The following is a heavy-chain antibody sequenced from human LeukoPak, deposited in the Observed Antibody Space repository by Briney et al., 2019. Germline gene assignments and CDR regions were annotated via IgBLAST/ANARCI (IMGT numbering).Heavy chain of an antibody. J-gene: IGHJ3*02. V-gene: IGHV3-48*03. CDR1: GFTFSSYE. CDR3: ARGNWIGAFDI. CDR2: ISSSGSRI. D-gene: IGHD3-3*01. Sequence: GGSLRHSCAASGFTFSSYEMNWVRQAPGKGLESISHISSSGSRIYYADSVKGRFTISRDNAKNSLYLQMNGLRVEDTAVYYCARGNWIGAFDIWGQGTMVTVSS.